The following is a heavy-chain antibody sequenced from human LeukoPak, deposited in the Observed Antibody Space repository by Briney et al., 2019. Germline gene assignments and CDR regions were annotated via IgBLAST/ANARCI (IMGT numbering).Heavy chain of an antibody. CDR3: ARGVVVPAAILNY. D-gene: IGHD2-2*02. J-gene: IGHJ4*02. CDR2: MNPNSGNT. CDR1: GYTFTSYD. V-gene: IGHV1-8*01. Sequence: ASVKVSCKASGYTFTSYDINWVRQATGQGLEWMGWMNPNSGNTGYAQKFQGRVTMTRDTSTSTVYMELSSLRSEDTAVYYCARGVVVPAAILNYWGQGTLVTVSS.